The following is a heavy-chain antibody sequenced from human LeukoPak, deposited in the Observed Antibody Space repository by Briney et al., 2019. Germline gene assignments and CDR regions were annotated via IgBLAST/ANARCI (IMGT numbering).Heavy chain of an antibody. J-gene: IGHJ4*02. CDR1: GFTFSNYG. D-gene: IGHD6-13*01. CDR2: IWYDGSDK. Sequence: GGSLRLSCAASGFTFSNYGMHWVRQAPGKGLEWVAVIWYDGSDKYYADSVKGRFTISRDNSKNTLYLQMNSLRAEDTAVYYCARDAKRQQLAYFDYWGQGTLVTVSS. V-gene: IGHV3-33*01. CDR3: ARDAKRQQLAYFDY.